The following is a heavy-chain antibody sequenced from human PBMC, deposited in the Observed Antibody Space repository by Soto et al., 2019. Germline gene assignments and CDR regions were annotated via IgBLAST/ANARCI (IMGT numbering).Heavy chain of an antibody. V-gene: IGHV4-30-4*01. CDR2: IYYSGST. CDR1: GGSIRSGDYY. CDR3: ARAEAPVYYFDY. Sequence: SETLSLTCTVSGGSIRSGDYYWSWIRQPPGKGLEWIGYIYYSGSTYYNPSLKSRLTISVDTSENQFSLKLSSVIAADTAVYYCARAEAPVYYFDYWGQGPLVTVSS. J-gene: IGHJ4*02.